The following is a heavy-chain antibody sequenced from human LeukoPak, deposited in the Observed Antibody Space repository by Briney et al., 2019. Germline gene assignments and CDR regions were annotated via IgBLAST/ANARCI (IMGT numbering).Heavy chain of an antibody. CDR2: ISGLSTHI. Sequence: GGSLRLSCSASGFTFSDYDMNWVRQAPGKGLEWVSSISGLSTHIYYGDSVKGRFSISRDNAKNSVYLQMNSLGAEDTAVYYCARDSLGRAFDIWGQGTMVTVSS. CDR1: GFTFSDYD. V-gene: IGHV3-21*01. CDR3: ARDSLGRAFDI. J-gene: IGHJ3*02. D-gene: IGHD3-10*01.